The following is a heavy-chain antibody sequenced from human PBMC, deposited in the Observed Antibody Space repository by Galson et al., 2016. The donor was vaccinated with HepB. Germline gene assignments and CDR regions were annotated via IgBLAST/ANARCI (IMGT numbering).Heavy chain of an antibody. D-gene: IGHD3-10*01. J-gene: IGHJ4*02. CDR1: GXXFDXXX. Sequence: SLXXXCAASGXXFDXXXMHXXXQVXXKGLXWVSGISWNSGXIAYADSVKGRFTIARDNARNSLFLQMNSLRVEDTAFYYCAKDQGRWFRAFPHSWGQGTLVTVSS. CDR3: AKDQGRWFRAFPHS. V-gene: IGHV3-9*01. CDR2: ISWNSGXI.